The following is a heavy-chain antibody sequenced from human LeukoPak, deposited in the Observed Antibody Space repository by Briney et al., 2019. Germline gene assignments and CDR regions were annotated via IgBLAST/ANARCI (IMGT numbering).Heavy chain of an antibody. J-gene: IGHJ2*01. Sequence: TGGSLRLSCAASGFTFSGYSMNWVRQAPGKGLEWVSSISSSSSYIYYADSVKGRFTISRDNAKNSLYLQMNSLRAEDTAVYHCARDLGVATIMRMDSIFWYFDLWGRGTLVTVSS. CDR1: GFTFSGYS. CDR2: ISSSSSYI. D-gene: IGHD5-12*01. V-gene: IGHV3-21*01. CDR3: ARDLGVATIMRMDSIFWYFDL.